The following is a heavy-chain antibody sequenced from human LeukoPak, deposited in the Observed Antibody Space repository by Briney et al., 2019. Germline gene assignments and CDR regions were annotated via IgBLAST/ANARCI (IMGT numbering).Heavy chain of an antibody. V-gene: IGHV3-9*01. CDR2: ISWNSGSV. CDR3: AKGGLVATTLFDY. D-gene: IGHD5-12*01. Sequence: PGGSLRLSCAASGFTFDDYAMHWVRQASGKGLEWVSGISWNSGSVGYADSVKGRFTISRDNAKNSLYLQMNSLRAEDTALYYCAKGGLVATTLFDYWGQGTLVTVSS. CDR1: GFTFDDYA. J-gene: IGHJ4*02.